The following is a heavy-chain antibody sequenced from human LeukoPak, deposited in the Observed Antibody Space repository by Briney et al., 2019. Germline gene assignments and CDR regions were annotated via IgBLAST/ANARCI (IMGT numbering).Heavy chain of an antibody. J-gene: IGHJ4*02. Sequence: GASVKVSCKASGYTFTSYYMHWVRQAPGQGLEWMGIINPSGGSTSYAQKFQGRVTMTRDTSTSTVYMELSSLRSEDTAVYYCARDHSRVMPTVGFDYWGQGTLVTVSS. CDR2: INPSGGST. CDR1: GYTFTSYY. CDR3: ARDHSRVMPTVGFDY. D-gene: IGHD3-16*01. V-gene: IGHV1-46*01.